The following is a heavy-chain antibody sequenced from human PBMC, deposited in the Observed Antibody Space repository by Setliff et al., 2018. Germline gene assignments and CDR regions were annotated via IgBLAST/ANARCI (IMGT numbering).Heavy chain of an antibody. V-gene: IGHV4-38-2*01. CDR3: ARHNLHGTATTFAFDI. Sequence: SETLSLTCAVFDFPVSGVYYWGWIRQPPGKGLEWIANVYYRGSTHYNPSLESRVTMSFDTSKNQFSLKLSSVTAADTAVYYCARHNLHGTATTFAFDIWGQGTMVTVSS. D-gene: IGHD2-21*02. CDR2: VYYRGST. J-gene: IGHJ3*02. CDR1: DFPVSGVYY.